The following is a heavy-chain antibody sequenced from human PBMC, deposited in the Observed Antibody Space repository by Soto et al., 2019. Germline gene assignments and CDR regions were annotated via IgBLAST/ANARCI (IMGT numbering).Heavy chain of an antibody. CDR3: ARPVLMDTGVRYYYGMDV. Sequence: SVKVSCKASGGTFSSYAMNWVRQAPGQGLEWMGGIIPMFGTADYAQNFQARVTITADESTSTAYMELSSLRSEDTAVYYCARPVLMDTGVRYYYGMDVWGQGTTVTVSS. CDR1: GGTFSSYA. J-gene: IGHJ6*02. D-gene: IGHD5-18*01. V-gene: IGHV1-69*01. CDR2: IIPMFGTA.